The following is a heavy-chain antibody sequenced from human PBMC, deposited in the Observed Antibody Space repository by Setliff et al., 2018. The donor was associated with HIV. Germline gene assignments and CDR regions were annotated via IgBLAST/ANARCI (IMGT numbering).Heavy chain of an antibody. V-gene: IGHV3-11*04. Sequence: GGSLRLSCAASGFTFSDYYMNWVRQTPGKGLEWISYISATGTIKYADSVKGRFTLSRDNFRNTLYLQMNSLRPEDTAVYYCARVQQQLLQEDDYFDYWGQGTLVTVSS. J-gene: IGHJ4*02. D-gene: IGHD6-13*01. CDR1: GFTFSDYY. CDR2: ISATGTI. CDR3: ARVQQQLLQEDDYFDY.